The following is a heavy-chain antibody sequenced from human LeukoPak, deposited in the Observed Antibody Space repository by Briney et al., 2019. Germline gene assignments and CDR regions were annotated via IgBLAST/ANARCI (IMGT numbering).Heavy chain of an antibody. J-gene: IGHJ3*02. CDR2: ISYDGSNK. Sequence: GGSLRLSCAASGFTFSSYAMHWVRQAPGKRLEWVAVISYDGSNKYYADSVKGRFTISRDNSKNTLYLQMNSLRAEDTAVYYCARDPPDYALGAFDIWGQGTMVTVSS. CDR1: GFTFSSYA. V-gene: IGHV3-30-3*01. D-gene: IGHD4-17*01. CDR3: ARDPPDYALGAFDI.